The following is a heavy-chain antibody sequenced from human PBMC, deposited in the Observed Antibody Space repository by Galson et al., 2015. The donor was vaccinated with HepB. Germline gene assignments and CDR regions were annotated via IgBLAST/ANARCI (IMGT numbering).Heavy chain of an antibody. CDR3: AQVRGVNHYFDY. D-gene: IGHD3-10*01. CDR2: IYWDDDK. V-gene: IGHV2-5*02. J-gene: IGHJ4*02. Sequence: PALVKPTQTLTLTCTFSGFSLSTSGVGVGWIRQPPGKALEWLALIYWDDDKRYSPSLKSRLTITKDTSKNQVVLTMTNMDPVDTATYYCAQVRGVNHYFDYWGQGTLVTVSS. CDR1: GFSLSTSGVG.